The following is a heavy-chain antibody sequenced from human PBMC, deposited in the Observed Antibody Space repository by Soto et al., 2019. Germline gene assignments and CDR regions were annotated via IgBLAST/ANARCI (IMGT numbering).Heavy chain of an antibody. Sequence: SETLSLTCTVSGGSISSGDYYWSWIRQPPGKGLEWIGYIYYSGSTYYNPSLKSRVTISVDTSKNQFSLKLSSVTAADTAVYYCARTVEMATMPFDYWGQGTLVTVSS. D-gene: IGHD5-12*01. J-gene: IGHJ4*02. CDR2: IYYSGST. CDR1: GGSISSGDYY. CDR3: ARTVEMATMPFDY. V-gene: IGHV4-30-4*01.